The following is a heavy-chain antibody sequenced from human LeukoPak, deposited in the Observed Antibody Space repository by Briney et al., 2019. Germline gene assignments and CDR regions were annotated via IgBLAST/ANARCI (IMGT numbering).Heavy chain of an antibody. CDR1: GFTFNTFW. D-gene: IGHD3-3*01. J-gene: IGHJ4*02. CDR3: ARTPEGDFWSGYYQFDY. CDR2: IDEDGSEE. Sequence: GGSLRLSCAASGFTFNTFWMSWVRQAPGKGLEWVANIDEDGSEEYYVDSVKGRFTISRDNAKNTLYLQMNSLRAEDTAVYYCARTPEGDFWSGYYQFDYWGQGTLVTVSS. V-gene: IGHV3-7*01.